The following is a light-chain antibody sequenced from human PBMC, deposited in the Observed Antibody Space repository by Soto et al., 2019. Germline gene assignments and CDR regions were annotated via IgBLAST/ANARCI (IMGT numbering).Light chain of an antibody. Sequence: EIVMTQSPATLSVSPGERATLSCRASQSVSSNLAWYQQKPGQPPRLLIYCAFTRATGITDRFSGSGSGTKFTLTIIGLQSEDFSVYYCQQYNSWPPYTFGQGTRLEIK. J-gene: IGKJ2*01. V-gene: IGKV3-15*01. CDR2: CAF. CDR1: QSVSSN. CDR3: QQYNSWPPYT.